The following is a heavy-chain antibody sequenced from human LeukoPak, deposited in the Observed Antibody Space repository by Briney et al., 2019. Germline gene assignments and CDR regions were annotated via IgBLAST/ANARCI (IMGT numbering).Heavy chain of an antibody. CDR3: ARDRPPYYYDSSGYHDY. CDR1: GFTFSSCW. CDR2: IKQDGSEK. V-gene: IGHV3-7*01. J-gene: IGHJ4*02. D-gene: IGHD3-22*01. Sequence: GGSLRLSCAASGFTFSSCWMSWVRQAPGKGLEWVANIKQDGSEKYYVDSVKGRFTISRDNAKNSLYLQMNSLRAEDTAVYYCARDRPPYYYDSSGYHDYWGQGTLVTVSS.